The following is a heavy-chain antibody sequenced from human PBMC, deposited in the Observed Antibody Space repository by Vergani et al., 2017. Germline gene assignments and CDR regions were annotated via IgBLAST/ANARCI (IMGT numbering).Heavy chain of an antibody. CDR2: IYPGDSDT. J-gene: IGHJ5*02. D-gene: IGHD6-13*01. CDR1: GYSFTSYW. V-gene: IGHV5-51*01. Sequence: EVQLVQSGAEVKKPGESLKISCKGSGYSFTSYWIGWVRQMPGKGLEWMGSIYPGDSDTRYSPSFQGQVTISADKSISTAYLQWSSLKASDTAMYYCARLFDGSSWYGRWFDPWGQGTLVTVSS. CDR3: ARLFDGSSWYGRWFDP.